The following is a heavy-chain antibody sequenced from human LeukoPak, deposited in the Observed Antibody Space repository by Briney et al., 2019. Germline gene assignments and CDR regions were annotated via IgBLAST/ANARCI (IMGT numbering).Heavy chain of an antibody. Sequence: SSETLSLTRTVSGGSISSSSYYWGWIRQPPGKGLEWIGSIYYSGSTYYNPSLKSRVTISVDTSKNQFSLKLSSVTAADTAVYYCARPRIAAAGPIDYWGQGTLVTVSS. J-gene: IGHJ4*02. D-gene: IGHD6-13*01. CDR1: GGSISSSSYY. CDR2: IYYSGST. CDR3: ARPRIAAAGPIDY. V-gene: IGHV4-39*01.